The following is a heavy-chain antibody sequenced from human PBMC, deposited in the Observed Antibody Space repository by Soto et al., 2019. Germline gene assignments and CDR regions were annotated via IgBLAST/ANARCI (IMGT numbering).Heavy chain of an antibody. D-gene: IGHD3-10*01. CDR1: GYSISSGYY. CDR3: ARVGGYGMDV. V-gene: IGHV4-38-2*01. Sequence: LSLTCAVSGYSISSGYYWGWIRQPPGKGLEWIGSIYHSGSTYNNPSLKSRVTISVDTSKNQFSLKLSAVTAADTAVYYCARVGGYGMDVWGQGTTVTVSS. J-gene: IGHJ6*02. CDR2: IYHSGST.